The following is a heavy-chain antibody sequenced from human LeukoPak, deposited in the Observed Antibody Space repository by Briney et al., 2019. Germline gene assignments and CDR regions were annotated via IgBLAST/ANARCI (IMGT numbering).Heavy chain of an antibody. CDR1: GYSFALYW. CDR2: IHPGDSNT. Sequence: KRGESLKISCKCSGYSFALYWIGWVRQMPGKGLEWMGIIHPGDSNTKYSPSFQGQVTISADKSSRPAYVQWSSLKASDTRISHCARHDFVYDSSGYFLGGDYWGQGTLLTVSS. CDR3: ARHDFVYDSSGYFLGGDY. J-gene: IGHJ4*02. D-gene: IGHD3-22*01. V-gene: IGHV5-51*01.